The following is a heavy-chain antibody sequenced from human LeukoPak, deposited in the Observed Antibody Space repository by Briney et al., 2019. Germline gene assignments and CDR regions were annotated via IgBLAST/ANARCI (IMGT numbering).Heavy chain of an antibody. CDR2: INAYNSNT. CDR3: ARAYYDILSGYYSN. J-gene: IGHJ4*02. D-gene: IGHD3-9*01. V-gene: IGHV1-18*04. Sequence: AASVKASCKASGYTFTSYSISWVRQAPGQGLEWMGWINAYNSNTNYAQKLQGRVTMTTDTSTSTAYMELRSLRSDDTAVYYCARAYYDILSGYYSNWGQGTLVAVSS. CDR1: GYTFTSYS.